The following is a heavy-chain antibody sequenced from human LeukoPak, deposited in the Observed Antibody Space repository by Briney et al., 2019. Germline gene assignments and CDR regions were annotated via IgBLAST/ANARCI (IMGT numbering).Heavy chain of an antibody. CDR1: GYTFTSYV. D-gene: IGHD6-13*01. Sequence: ASVKVSCKASGYTFTSYVINWVRQAPGHGLEWMGWISPYYGNTTYAQRLQGTVTMTTDTSTSTAYMVLRSLRSDDTAVYYCARDRASGIVDYWGQGTLVTVSS. V-gene: IGHV1-18*01. CDR2: ISPYYGNT. J-gene: IGHJ4*02. CDR3: ARDRASGIVDY.